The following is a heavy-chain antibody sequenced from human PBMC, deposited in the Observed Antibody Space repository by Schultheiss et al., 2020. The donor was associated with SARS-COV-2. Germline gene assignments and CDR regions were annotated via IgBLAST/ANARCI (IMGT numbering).Heavy chain of an antibody. CDR3: ASTLYGDYALGYYGMDV. D-gene: IGHD4-17*01. V-gene: IGHV5-51*01. Sequence: GGSLRLSCKGSGYSFTSYWIGWVRQMPGKGLEWMGIIYPGDSDTRYSASFQGQVTISADKSISTAYLQWSSLKASDTAMYYCASTLYGDYALGYYGMDVWGQGTTVTVSS. CDR2: IYPGDSDT. CDR1: GYSFTSYW. J-gene: IGHJ6*02.